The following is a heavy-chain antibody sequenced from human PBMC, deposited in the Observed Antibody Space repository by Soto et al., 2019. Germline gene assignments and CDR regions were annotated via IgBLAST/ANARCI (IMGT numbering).Heavy chain of an antibody. CDR3: ARVLTVAGHYYYYGMDV. CDR2: IYYSGST. J-gene: IGHJ6*02. V-gene: IGHV4-59*01. CDR1: GGSISSYY. Sequence: SETLSLTCTVSGGSISSYYWSWIRQPPGKGLEWIGYIYYSGSTNYNPSLKSRVTISVDTSKNQFSLKLSSVTAADTAVYYCARVLTVAGHYYYYGMDVWGQGTTVTVPS. D-gene: IGHD6-19*01.